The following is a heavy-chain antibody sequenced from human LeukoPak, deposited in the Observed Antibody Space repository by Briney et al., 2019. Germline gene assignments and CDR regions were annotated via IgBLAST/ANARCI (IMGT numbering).Heavy chain of an antibody. J-gene: IGHJ5*02. CDR3: ARDRGYYGSGSGFDP. Sequence: PGGSLRLSCAASGFTFSSYWMSWVRQAPGKGLEWVANIKQDGSEKYYVDSVKGRFTISRDNAKNSLYLQMNSLRAEDTAVYYCARDRGYYGSGSGFDPWGQGTLVTVSS. CDR1: GFTFSSYW. V-gene: IGHV3-7*01. CDR2: IKQDGSEK. D-gene: IGHD3-10*01.